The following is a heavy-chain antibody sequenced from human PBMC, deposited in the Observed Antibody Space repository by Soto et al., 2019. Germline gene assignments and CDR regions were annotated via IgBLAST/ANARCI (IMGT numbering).Heavy chain of an antibody. CDR1: GYSFTSYW. J-gene: IGHJ4*02. V-gene: IGHV5-51*01. Sequence: GESLKISCKGFGYSFTSYWIVWVRQMPGKGLEWMGIIYPGDSDTNYNPSLKSRVTISVDTSKNQFSLKLSSVTAADTAVYYCARSGARRWLQLPAIDYWGQGTLVTVSS. CDR2: IYPGDSDT. D-gene: IGHD5-12*01. CDR3: ARSGARRWLQLPAIDY.